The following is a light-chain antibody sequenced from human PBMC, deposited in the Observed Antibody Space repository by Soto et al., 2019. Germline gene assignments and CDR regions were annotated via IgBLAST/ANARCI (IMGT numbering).Light chain of an antibody. CDR2: GAY. Sequence: EIVLTQSPGTLSLSPGERATLSCRTSQSVSSSYLGWYQQKPGQAPRLLIYGAYGRATGIPDRFSGSGSGTDFTLTISSLEPEDSAVYYCQQYGSSPQTFGQGTKVEIK. V-gene: IGKV3-20*01. CDR3: QQYGSSPQT. J-gene: IGKJ1*01. CDR1: QSVSSSY.